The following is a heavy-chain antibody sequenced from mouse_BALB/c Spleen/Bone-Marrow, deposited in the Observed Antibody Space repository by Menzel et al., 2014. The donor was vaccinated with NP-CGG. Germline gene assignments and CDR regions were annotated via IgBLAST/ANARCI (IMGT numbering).Heavy chain of an antibody. CDR2: ISSGGGYT. CDR1: GFAFSSYD. V-gene: IGHV5-9*02. D-gene: IGHD4-1*01. J-gene: IGHJ2*01. Sequence: EVKLQESGGGLVKPGGSLKLSCAASGFAFSSYDMSWVRQTPEKRLEWVATISSGGGYTYYPDSVKGRFTISRDNARNTLYLQMSSLRSEDTALYYCARPLTGAYFDYWGQGTTLTASS. CDR3: ARPLTGAYFDY.